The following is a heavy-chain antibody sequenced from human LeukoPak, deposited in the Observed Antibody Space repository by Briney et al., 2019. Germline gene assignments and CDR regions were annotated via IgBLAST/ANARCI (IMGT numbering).Heavy chain of an antibody. CDR2: ISSSSSYM. D-gene: IGHD5-12*01. J-gene: IGHJ6*02. Sequence: GGSLRLSCAASGFTFSSYSMNWVRQAPGKGLEWVSSISSSSSYMYYADSVKGRFTISRDNAKNSLYLQMNSLRAEDTAVYYCARVATEYGMDVWGQGTTVTVSS. CDR1: GFTFSSYS. CDR3: ARVATEYGMDV. V-gene: IGHV3-21*01.